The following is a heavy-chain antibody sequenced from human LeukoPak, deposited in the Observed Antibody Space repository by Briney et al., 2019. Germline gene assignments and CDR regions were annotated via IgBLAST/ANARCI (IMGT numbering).Heavy chain of an antibody. CDR2: ISSNGGST. Sequence: KAGGSLRLSCAASGFTFSSYAMHWVRQAPGKGLEYVSAISSNGGSTYYANSVKGRFTISRDNSKNTLYLQMNSLRAEDTAVYYCAKPPRGYSSGWDPFDYWGQGTLVTVSS. J-gene: IGHJ4*02. V-gene: IGHV3-64*01. CDR3: AKPPRGYSSGWDPFDY. D-gene: IGHD6-19*01. CDR1: GFTFSSYA.